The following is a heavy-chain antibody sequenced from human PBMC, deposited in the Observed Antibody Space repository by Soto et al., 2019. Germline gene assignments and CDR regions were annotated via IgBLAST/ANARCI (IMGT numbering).Heavy chain of an antibody. CDR1: GYTFTSYY. CDR3: ARAVTMVRGALGYYYYGMDV. J-gene: IGHJ6*02. CDR2: INPSGGST. V-gene: IGHV1-46*01. D-gene: IGHD3-10*01. Sequence: SVKVSCKASGYTFTSYYMHWVRQAPGQGLEWMGIINPSGGSTSYAQKFQGRVTMTRDTSTSTVYMELSSLRSEDTAVYYCARAVTMVRGALGYYYYGMDVWGQGTTVTVSS.